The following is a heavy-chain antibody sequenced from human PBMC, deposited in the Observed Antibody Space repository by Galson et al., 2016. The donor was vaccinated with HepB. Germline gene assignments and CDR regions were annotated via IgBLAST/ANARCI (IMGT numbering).Heavy chain of an antibody. CDR2: ISYNGRNQ. Sequence: LRLSCAASGFTFNRYRFHWVRQAPGRGLEWVAVISYNGRNQNYADSGKGRFTIARDHCKNTLYLQMTSLRLEDAGVYYCARGENWLDPRGQGTLVAVSS. CDR1: GFTFNRYR. D-gene: IGHD3-16*01. J-gene: IGHJ5*02. V-gene: IGHV3-30*03. CDR3: ARGENWLDP.